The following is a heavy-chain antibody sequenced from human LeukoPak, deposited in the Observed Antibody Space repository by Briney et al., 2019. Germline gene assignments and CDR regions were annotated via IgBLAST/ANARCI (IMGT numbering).Heavy chain of an antibody. CDR3: AKPSPGGNHFDY. CDR2: ISSGGSDT. CDR1: GFTFSSYA. D-gene: IGHD4-23*01. Sequence: GSLRLSCAASGFTFSSYAMHWVRQAPGKGPEWVSGISSGGSDTFYADSVKGRFTILRDTSKNTLYLQMNSLRADDTALYYCAKPSPGGNHFDYWGQGTLVTVSS. J-gene: IGHJ4*02. V-gene: IGHV3-23*01.